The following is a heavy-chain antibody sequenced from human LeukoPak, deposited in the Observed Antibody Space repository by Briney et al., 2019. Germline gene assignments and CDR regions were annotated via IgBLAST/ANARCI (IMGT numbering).Heavy chain of an antibody. CDR2: MNPNSGNT. V-gene: IGHV1-8*03. CDR3: ARDYGGNSGWFDP. D-gene: IGHD4-23*01. Sequence: ASVKVSCKASGYTFTSYDINWVRQATGQGLEWLGWMNPNSGNTGYAEKFQGRVTITRNTAISTAYMELSSLRSEDTAVYYCARDYGGNSGWFDPWGQGTLVTVSS. J-gene: IGHJ5*02. CDR1: GYTFTSYD.